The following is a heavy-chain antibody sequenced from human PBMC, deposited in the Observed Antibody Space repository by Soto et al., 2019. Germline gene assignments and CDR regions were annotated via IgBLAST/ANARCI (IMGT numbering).Heavy chain of an antibody. D-gene: IGHD2-21*02. V-gene: IGHV3-23*01. CDR1: GFTFSTYG. CDR3: ATRLSMCSADCLELGYRYGLDV. CDR2: IGGNGDRT. J-gene: IGHJ6*02. Sequence: EVQLLESGGGLVQPGESLRLSCAASGFTFSTYGMTWVRQAPGKGLEWVSGIGGNGDRTYYADSQNGRFTISRDNTKNTVYLQMNSPRSEDTAVYYCATRLSMCSADCLELGYRYGLDVWGQGTTVAFSS.